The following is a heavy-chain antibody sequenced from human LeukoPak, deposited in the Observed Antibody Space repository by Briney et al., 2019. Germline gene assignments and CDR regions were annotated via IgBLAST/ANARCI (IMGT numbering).Heavy chain of an antibody. Sequence: PGGSLRLSCAASGFTFDDYAMHWVRQAPGKGLEWVSGISWNSGSIGYADSVKGRFTISRDNSKNTLYLQMNSLRTEDTAVYYCAKDLVGGTYYYYYMDVWGKGTTVTISS. D-gene: IGHD1-26*01. CDR3: AKDLVGGTYYYYYMDV. CDR1: GFTFDDYA. V-gene: IGHV3-9*01. CDR2: ISWNSGSI. J-gene: IGHJ6*03.